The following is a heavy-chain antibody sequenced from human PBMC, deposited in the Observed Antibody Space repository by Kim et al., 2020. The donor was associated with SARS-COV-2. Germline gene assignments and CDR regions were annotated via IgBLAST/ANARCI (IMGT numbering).Heavy chain of an antibody. V-gene: IGHV3-21*01. Sequence: GGSLRLSCAASGFTFSNYNMNWVRQAPGKGLEWVSSISSRSTYIYYADSVKGRFTISRDNAKNSLYLQMNGLRAEDTAVYYCAREELEIWGRGTLVTVSS. CDR1: GFTFSNYN. CDR3: AREELEI. J-gene: IGHJ4*02. D-gene: IGHD1-26*01. CDR2: ISSRSTYI.